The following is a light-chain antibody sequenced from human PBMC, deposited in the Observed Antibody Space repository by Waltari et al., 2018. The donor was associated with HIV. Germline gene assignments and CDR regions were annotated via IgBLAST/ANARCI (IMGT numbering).Light chain of an antibody. J-gene: IGLJ3*02. CDR1: RSAFGGYNS. Sequence: QSALTQPPSASGSPGQSVTISCTGTRSAFGGYNSVSWYQQHPGKAPKFIIYEVSKRPSGVPDRFSGSKSGNTASLTVSGLQAEDEADYYCSSYAGSNWVFGGGTKLTVL. CDR3: SSYAGSNWV. CDR2: EVS. V-gene: IGLV2-8*01.